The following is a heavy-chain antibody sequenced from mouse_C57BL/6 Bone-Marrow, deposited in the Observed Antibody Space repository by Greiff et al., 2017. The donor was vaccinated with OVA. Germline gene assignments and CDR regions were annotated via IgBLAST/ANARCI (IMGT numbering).Heavy chain of an antibody. J-gene: IGHJ2*01. CDR1: GYAFSSSW. CDR2: IYPGDGDT. CDR3: ARPSLYYYGSSPFFDY. D-gene: IGHD1-1*01. V-gene: IGHV1-82*01. Sequence: QVQLQQSGPELVKPGASVKISCKASGYAFSSSWMNWVKQRPGKGLEWIGRIYPGDGDTNYNGKFKGKATLTADKSSSTAYMQLSSLTSEDSAVYFCARPSLYYYGSSPFFDYWGQGTTLTVSS.